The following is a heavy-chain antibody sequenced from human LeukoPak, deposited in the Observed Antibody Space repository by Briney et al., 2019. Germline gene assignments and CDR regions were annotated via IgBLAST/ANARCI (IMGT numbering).Heavy chain of an antibody. D-gene: IGHD6-19*01. CDR1: GDSISSYY. V-gene: IGHV4-59*01. J-gene: IGHJ4*02. CDR2: IYYTGST. CDR3: ARGLAVAGIIFDY. Sequence: SETLSLTCTVSGDSISSYYWTWIRQSPGKGLEWIGYIYYTGSTNYNPSLKSRVTISVDTSKNHFSLKLTSVTAADTAVYYCARGLAVAGIIFDYWGQGTLGTVSS.